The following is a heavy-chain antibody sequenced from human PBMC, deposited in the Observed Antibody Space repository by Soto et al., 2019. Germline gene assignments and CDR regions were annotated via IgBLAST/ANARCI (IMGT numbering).Heavy chain of an antibody. D-gene: IGHD3-16*01. CDR1: GGTFSTYT. CDR3: ARRLDDRADEGFDV. CDR2: IIPLFVTT. Sequence: QVHLVQSGAEVRKPGSSVKVSCKTSGGTFSTYTIYWVRQAPGQGLEWMGRIIPLFVTTRYAQNFQDRVTITAEESTSTTYMELSSLRAEDTALYYCARRLDDRADEGFDVWGEGTAVTVSA. V-gene: IGHV1-69*18. J-gene: IGHJ3*01.